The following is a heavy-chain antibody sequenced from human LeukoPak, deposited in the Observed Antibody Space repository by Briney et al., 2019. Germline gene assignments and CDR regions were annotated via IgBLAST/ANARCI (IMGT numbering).Heavy chain of an antibody. J-gene: IGHJ4*02. CDR2: ISGSGGST. CDR3: AKMGHYDSSGYLDY. Sequence: GGSLRLSCAASGFTFSSYAMSWVHQAPGKGLEWVSAISGSGGSTYYADSVKGRFTISRDNSKNTLYLQMNSLRAEDTAVYYCAKMGHYDSSGYLDYWGQGTLVTVSS. CDR1: GFTFSSYA. D-gene: IGHD3-22*01. V-gene: IGHV3-23*01.